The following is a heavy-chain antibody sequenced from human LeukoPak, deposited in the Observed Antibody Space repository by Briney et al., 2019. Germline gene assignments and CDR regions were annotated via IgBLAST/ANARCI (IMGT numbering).Heavy chain of an antibody. J-gene: IGHJ4*02. CDR2: ISGSGGST. D-gene: IGHD3-10*01. CDR1: GFTFNSYA. V-gene: IGHV3-23*01. CDR3: AKADRADVPSKVDY. Sequence: GGSLRLSCAASGFTFNSYAMSWVRQAPGKGLEWVSTISGSGGSTYDADSVKGRFTISRDNSKNTLYLQVNSLRAEDTAVYYCAKADRADVPSKVDYWGQGTLVTVSS.